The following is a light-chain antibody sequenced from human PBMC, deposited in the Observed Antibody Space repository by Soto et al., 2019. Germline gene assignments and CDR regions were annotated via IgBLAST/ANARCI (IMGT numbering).Light chain of an antibody. CDR1: SSNIGSNY. J-gene: IGLJ2*01. CDR3: AAWDDSPHVV. Sequence: QSVLTQPPSASGTPGQRVTISCSGSSSNIGSNYVYWYQQLPGTAPKLLIYRNNQRPSGVPDRFSGSKSGTSASLAISGLRSEDEADYYCAAWDDSPHVVFSGGTQMTVL. CDR2: RNN. V-gene: IGLV1-47*01.